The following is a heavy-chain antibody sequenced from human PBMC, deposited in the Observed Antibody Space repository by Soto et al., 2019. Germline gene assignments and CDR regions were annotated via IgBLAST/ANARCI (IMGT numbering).Heavy chain of an antibody. D-gene: IGHD6-13*01. V-gene: IGHV4-59*08. J-gene: IGHJ4*01. CDR1: GGSISSSY. Sequence: PSETLSPTCTVSGGSISSSYWSWIRQPPGKGLEWIGYIYDSGSTYYNSSLKSRVTMSVDTSKNQFSLKLSSVTAADTAVYYCARQLIDWRHGTPVTVSS. CDR3: ARQLID. CDR2: IYDSGST.